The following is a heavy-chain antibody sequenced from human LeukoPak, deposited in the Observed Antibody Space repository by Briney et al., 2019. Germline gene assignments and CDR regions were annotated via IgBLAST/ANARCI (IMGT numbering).Heavy chain of an antibody. CDR2: IYNGGST. CDR3: ARDSGRGYLDY. V-gene: IGHV3-53*01. Sequence: GSLRLSRAHSGFTLSSNYMSWVREAPGQRLERVSDIYNGGSTYYADSVTGRVTISRDNSKITLYLQMNSLRAEDTAVYYCARDSGRGYLDYWGQGTLVTVSS. D-gene: IGHD1-14*01. CDR1: GFTLSSNY. J-gene: IGHJ4*02.